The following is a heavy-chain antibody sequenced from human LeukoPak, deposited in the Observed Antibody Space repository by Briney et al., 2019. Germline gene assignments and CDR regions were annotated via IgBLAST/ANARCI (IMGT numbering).Heavy chain of an antibody. Sequence: SETLSLTCTVSGGAIDNYYWSWIRQPPGKGLEWTAYVYYSGTINYNPSLESRVTISVDTSKNQFSLRLTSVAAADTAVYYCARHGTAAGPFQLWGQGTLVTVSS. J-gene: IGHJ1*01. D-gene: IGHD2-21*02. CDR2: VYYSGTI. CDR1: GGAIDNYY. V-gene: IGHV4-59*08. CDR3: ARHGTAAGPFQL.